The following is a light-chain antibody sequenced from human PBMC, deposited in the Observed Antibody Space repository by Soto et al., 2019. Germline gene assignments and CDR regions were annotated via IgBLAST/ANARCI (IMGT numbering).Light chain of an antibody. V-gene: IGLV6-57*03. CDR2: DDS. J-gene: IGLJ3*02. Sequence: NFLPTQPHSVSEAPGKTVTMSCTRSSGSIAINYVQWFQLRPGSAPTTVIYDDSQRPSGVPDRFAGSIYSSSNSALLTISVLKTEDDADYFCESYNNNSWVVGGGTKLTVL. CDR1: SGSIAINY. CDR3: ESYNNNSWV.